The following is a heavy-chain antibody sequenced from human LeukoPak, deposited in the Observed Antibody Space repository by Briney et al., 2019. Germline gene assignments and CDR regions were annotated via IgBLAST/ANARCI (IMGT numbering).Heavy chain of an antibody. CDR3: VSGSYEGGYYGMDV. V-gene: IGHV3-21*01. CDR1: GFGFSSYT. J-gene: IGHJ6*02. CDR2: ISGSISSK. Sequence: PGGSLTLSCAASGFGFSSYTMNWVRQAPGKGLEWVSSISGSISSKLYAESVKGRFTISRDNAKNSLYLQMNILRAEDTAVYYCVSGSYEGGYYGMDVWGQGTTVTVSS. D-gene: IGHD1-26*01.